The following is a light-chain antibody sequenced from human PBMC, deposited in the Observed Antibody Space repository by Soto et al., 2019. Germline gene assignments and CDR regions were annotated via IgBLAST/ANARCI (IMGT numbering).Light chain of an antibody. CDR3: GSWDSSLSAYV. Sequence: QAVLTQAPSVSAATGQKVTISCSGSRSNIGGNSVSWYQQLPGTAPKLLIYDDNKRPSGIPDRFSGSKSGTSATLGITGFQTGDEADYYCGSWDSSLSAYVFGTGTKV. CDR1: RSNIGGNS. V-gene: IGLV1-51*01. J-gene: IGLJ1*01. CDR2: DDN.